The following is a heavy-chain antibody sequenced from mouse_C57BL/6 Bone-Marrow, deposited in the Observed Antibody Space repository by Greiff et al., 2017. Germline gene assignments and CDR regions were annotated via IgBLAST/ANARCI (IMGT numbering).Heavy chain of an antibody. CDR2: IYWDDDK. CDR3: ARRDFYDGYYGAWFAY. V-gene: IGHV8-12*01. J-gene: IGHJ3*01. D-gene: IGHD2-3*01. Sequence: QVTLKVSGPGILQSSQTLSLTCSFSGFSLGTSGMGVSWIRQPSGKGLEWLAHIYWDDDKRYNPSLKSRLTISKDTSRNQVFLKITSVDTADTATYYCARRDFYDGYYGAWFAYWGQGTLVTVSA. CDR1: GFSLGTSGMG.